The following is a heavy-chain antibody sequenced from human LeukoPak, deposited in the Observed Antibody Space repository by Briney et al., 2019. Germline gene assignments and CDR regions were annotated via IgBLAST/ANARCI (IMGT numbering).Heavy chain of an antibody. CDR1: GLSFSSYW. V-gene: IGHV3-74*03. CDR2: ISSGGSDT. Sequence: GGSLRLSCVASGLSFSSYWMHWVRQDPVKGLVRVSRISSGGSDTKYADSVKGRFTISRDNAKNTLYLQMNSLRAEDTAVYYCGRDQTQTGPTTLDLWGQGTQVTVSS. CDR3: GRDQTQTGPTTLDL. D-gene: IGHD1-14*01. J-gene: IGHJ5*02.